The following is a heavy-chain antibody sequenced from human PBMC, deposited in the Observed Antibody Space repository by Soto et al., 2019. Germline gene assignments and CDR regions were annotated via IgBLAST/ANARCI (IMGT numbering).Heavy chain of an antibody. CDR2: IYYSGST. CDR3: ARVITDIVVVVAATPPRWFDP. D-gene: IGHD2-15*01. CDR1: GGSISSGDYY. J-gene: IGHJ5*02. V-gene: IGHV4-30-4*01. Sequence: QVQLQESGPGLVKPSQTLSLTCTVSGGSISSGDYYWSWIRQPPGKGLEWIGYIYYSGSTYYNPSLKGRVTLSVDPSKNQFSLKLSSVTAADTAVYYCARVITDIVVVVAATPPRWFDPWGQGTLVTVSS.